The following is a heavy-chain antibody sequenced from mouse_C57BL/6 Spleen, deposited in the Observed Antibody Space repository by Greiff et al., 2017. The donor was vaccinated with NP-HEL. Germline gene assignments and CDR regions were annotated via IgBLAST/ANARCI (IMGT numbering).Heavy chain of an antibody. CDR3: ARSGPIYYYGSRSADYFDY. D-gene: IGHD1-1*01. Sequence: QVQLQQSGPELVKPGASVKISCKASGYTFTDYYINWVKQRPGQGLEWIGWLYPGSGNPKYNEKFKGQATLTVATSSSTAYMQLSSLTSEDSAVYFCARSGPIYYYGSRSADYFDYWGQGTTLTVSS. J-gene: IGHJ2*01. CDR2: LYPGSGNP. V-gene: IGHV1-84*01. CDR1: GYTFTDYY.